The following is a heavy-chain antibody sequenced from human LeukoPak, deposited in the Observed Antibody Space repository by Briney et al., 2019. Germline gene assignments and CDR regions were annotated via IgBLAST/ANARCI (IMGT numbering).Heavy chain of an antibody. CDR3: ARVASGWYGYYYYGMDV. V-gene: IGHV4-4*02. Sequence: PSGTLSLTCAVSGGSISSSNWWSWVRQPPGKGLEWIGEIYHSGSTNYNPSLKSRVTISVDKSKNQFSLKLSSVTAADTAVYYCARVASGWYGYYYYGMDVWGQGTTVTVSS. J-gene: IGHJ6*02. D-gene: IGHD6-19*01. CDR2: IYHSGST. CDR1: GGSISSSNW.